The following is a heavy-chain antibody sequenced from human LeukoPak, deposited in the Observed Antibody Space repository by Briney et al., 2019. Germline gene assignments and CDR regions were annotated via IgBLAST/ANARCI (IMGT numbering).Heavy chain of an antibody. CDR1: GGSISSHY. D-gene: IGHD3-10*01. CDR2: IYSSGSP. Sequence: SETLSLTCTVSGGSISSHYWSWIRQPAGKGLEWIGRIYSSGSPNYNPSLKSRVTMSVDTSRNQFSLKLSSVTAPDTAVYYCARESQALSTSFDYWGQGTLVTVSS. V-gene: IGHV4-4*07. CDR3: ARESQALSTSFDY. J-gene: IGHJ4*02.